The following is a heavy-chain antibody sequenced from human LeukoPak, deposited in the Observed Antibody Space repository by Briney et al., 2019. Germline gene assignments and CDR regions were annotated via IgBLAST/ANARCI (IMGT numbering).Heavy chain of an antibody. D-gene: IGHD3-10*01. V-gene: IGHV4-34*01. CDR1: GGSFSGYY. CDR2: INHSGST. Sequence: SETLPLTCAVYGGSFSGYYWSWIRQPPGKGLEWIGEINHSGSTNYNPSLKSRVTISVDTSKNQFSLKLRSVTAADTAVYYCARHQLRGLLDDNWGQGTLVTVSS. J-gene: IGHJ4*02. CDR3: ARHQLRGLLDDN.